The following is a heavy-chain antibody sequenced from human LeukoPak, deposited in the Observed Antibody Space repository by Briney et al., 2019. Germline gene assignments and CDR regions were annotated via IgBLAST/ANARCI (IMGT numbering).Heavy chain of an antibody. Sequence: GESLKISCEGSEYIFTTYWIGWVRQMPGKGLEWMGIIYPRDSNTIYSPSFQGQVTISADKSISTAYLQWSSLKASDTAMYYCARLPVAGSGSLDYWGQGTLVTVSS. D-gene: IGHD3-10*01. CDR1: EYIFTTYW. CDR2: IYPRDSNT. J-gene: IGHJ4*02. CDR3: ARLPVAGSGSLDY. V-gene: IGHV5-51*01.